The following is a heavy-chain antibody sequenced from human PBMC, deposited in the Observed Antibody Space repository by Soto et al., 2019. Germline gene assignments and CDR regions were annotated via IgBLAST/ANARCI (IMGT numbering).Heavy chain of an antibody. CDR3: ARVMANLPWYFDY. V-gene: IGHV3-74*01. Sequence: GGSLRLSCAASGYTFSSYWMHWVRQAPGKGLVWVSRVNGDGSSTSYADPVKGRFTISRDNAKNTVHLQMDSLRAEDTAVYYCARVMANLPWYFDYWGQGPLVPVSS. D-gene: IGHD2-8*01. CDR1: GYTFSSYW. CDR2: VNGDGSST. J-gene: IGHJ4*02.